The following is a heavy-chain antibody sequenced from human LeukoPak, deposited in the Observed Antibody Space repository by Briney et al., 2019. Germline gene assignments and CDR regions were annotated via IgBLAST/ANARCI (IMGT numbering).Heavy chain of an antibody. CDR2: IIHSGSS. J-gene: IGHJ4*02. CDR1: GGSFSDYS. V-gene: IGHV4-34*01. CDR3: ARGSPGY. Sequence: SETLSLTCAVYGGSFSDYSWTWIRQSPGKALEWIGEIIHSGSSHYIPSLKSRVTISVDTSKNQFSLKLTSVTAADTAVYFCARGSPGYWGQGTLVTVSS.